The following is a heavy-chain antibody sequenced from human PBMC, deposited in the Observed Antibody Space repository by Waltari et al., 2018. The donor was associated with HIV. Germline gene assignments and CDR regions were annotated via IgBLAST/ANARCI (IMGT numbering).Heavy chain of an antibody. CDR2: ISSSSSDI. J-gene: IGHJ4*02. CDR1: GFTFSSYT. Sequence: EVQLVESGGGLVQPGGSLRLSCEASGFTFSSYTMKWVRQAPGKGLEWVSSISSSSSDIYYAVSVKGRFTISRDNAKNSLFLQMSSLRAEDMAVYYCARASRGVAVAGFDYWGQGILVTVSS. CDR3: ARASRGVAVAGFDY. V-gene: IGHV3-21*01. D-gene: IGHD6-19*01.